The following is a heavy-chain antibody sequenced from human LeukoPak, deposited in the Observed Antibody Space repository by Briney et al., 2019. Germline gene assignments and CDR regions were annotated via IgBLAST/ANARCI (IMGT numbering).Heavy chain of an antibody. CDR3: ARAREAGTTGP. CDR2: IYYSGST. D-gene: IGHD1-1*01. J-gene: IGHJ5*02. V-gene: IGHV4-31*03. CDR1: GGSISSGGYY. Sequence: SETLSLTCTVSGGSISSGGYYWSWICQHPGKGLEWIGYIYYSGSTYYNPSLKSRVTISVDTSKNQFSLKLSSVTAADTAVYYCARAREAGTTGPWGQGTLVTVSS.